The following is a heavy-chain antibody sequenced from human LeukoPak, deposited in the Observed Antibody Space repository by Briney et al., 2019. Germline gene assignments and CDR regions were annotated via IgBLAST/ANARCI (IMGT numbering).Heavy chain of an antibody. J-gene: IGHJ4*02. D-gene: IGHD3-10*01. CDR2: IIHSGST. Sequence: SETLSLTCAVYGGSFSGFYWRWIAPPPGKGREWIGEIIHSGSTNYNPSLKSRLTISGDTSKNQFSLKLSSVSAADTPVYYCARPQALYCYGSGGAPFAYWGEGTRVTVSS. CDR1: GGSFSGFY. CDR3: ARPQALYCYGSGGAPFAY. V-gene: IGHV4-34*12.